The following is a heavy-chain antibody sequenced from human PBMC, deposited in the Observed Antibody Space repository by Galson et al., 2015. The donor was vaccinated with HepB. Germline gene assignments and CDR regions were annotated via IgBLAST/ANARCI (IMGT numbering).Heavy chain of an antibody. CDR3: AKGRITMVRGVQGFDY. CDR1: GFTFSSYA. D-gene: IGHD3-10*01. Sequence: CAASGFTFSSYAMSWVRQAPGKGLEWVSAISGSGGSTYYADSVKGRFTISRDNSKNTLYLQMNSLRAEDTAVYYCAKGRITMVRGVQGFDYWGQGTLVTVSS. J-gene: IGHJ4*02. CDR2: ISGSGGST. V-gene: IGHV3-23*01.